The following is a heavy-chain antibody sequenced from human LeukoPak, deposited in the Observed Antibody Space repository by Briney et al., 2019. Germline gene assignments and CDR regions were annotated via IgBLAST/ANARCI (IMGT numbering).Heavy chain of an antibody. D-gene: IGHD3-22*01. CDR3: ARDYYDSSGYTSNGYDY. CDR1: GGSISSGGYY. J-gene: IGHJ4*02. CDR2: IYYSGST. V-gene: IGHV4-31*03. Sequence: PSETLSLTCTVSGGSISSGGYYWSWIRQHPGKGLEWIGYIYYSGSTYYNPSLKSRVTISVDTSKNQFSLKLSSVTAADTAVYYCARDYYDSSGYTSNGYDYWGQGTLVTVSS.